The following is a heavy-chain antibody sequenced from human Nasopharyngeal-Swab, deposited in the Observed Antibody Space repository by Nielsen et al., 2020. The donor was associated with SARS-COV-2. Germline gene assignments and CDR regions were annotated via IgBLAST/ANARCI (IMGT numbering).Heavy chain of an antibody. D-gene: IGHD2-21*01. V-gene: IGHV3-23*01. CDR2: ISGSGGRT. J-gene: IGHJ4*02. Sequence: GESLKISCAASGFTFSSYAMGWVRQAPGKGLEWVSAISGSGGRTYYGDSVKGRFTISRDNSKNTLYLQMNSLRADDTAVYYCASRSLLSGGAFDYWGQGTLVIVSS. CDR3: ASRSLLSGGAFDY. CDR1: GFTFSSYA.